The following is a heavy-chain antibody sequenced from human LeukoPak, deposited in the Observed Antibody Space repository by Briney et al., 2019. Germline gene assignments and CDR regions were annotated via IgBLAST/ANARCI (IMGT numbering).Heavy chain of an antibody. CDR2: IGSSGTSI. V-gene: IGHV3-48*03. CDR1: GFTFSSYE. J-gene: IGHJ4*02. Sequence: GGSLRLSCAASGFTFSSYEMNWDRQAPGKGLEWVSSIGSSGTSIYYADSVKGRFTISRDNAENSLYLQMNSLRAEDTAVYYCARRFDSWGPGTLVTVSS. CDR3: ARRFDS.